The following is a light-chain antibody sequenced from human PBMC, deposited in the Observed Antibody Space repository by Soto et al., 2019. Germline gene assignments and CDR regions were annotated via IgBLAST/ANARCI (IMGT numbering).Light chain of an antibody. CDR3: QEANTFPFT. Sequence: QMTQSPSSVSSSVEDRDTIACPATQGVSTWLAWNQQKPGKAPKLLIYVESSLKSGAPSRISGSGSGTNFTLSISSLQPEDFATYSCQEANTFPFTFGPGTTVDIK. CDR1: QGVSTW. J-gene: IGKJ3*01. CDR2: VES. V-gene: IGKV1-12*01.